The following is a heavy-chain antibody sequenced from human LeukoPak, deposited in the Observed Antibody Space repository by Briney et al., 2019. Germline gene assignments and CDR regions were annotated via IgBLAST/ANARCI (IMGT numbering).Heavy chain of an antibody. CDR2: ISYDGSNK. J-gene: IGHJ5*02. CDR3: ANFHGNYGT. Sequence: GGSLRLSCAASGFTFSSYAMHWVRQAPGKGLEWVAVISYDGSNKYYADSVKGRFTISRDNSKNTPYLQMNSLRAEDTAVYYCANFHGNYGTWGQGTLVTVSS. CDR1: GFTFSSYA. V-gene: IGHV3-30*04. D-gene: IGHD4-17*01.